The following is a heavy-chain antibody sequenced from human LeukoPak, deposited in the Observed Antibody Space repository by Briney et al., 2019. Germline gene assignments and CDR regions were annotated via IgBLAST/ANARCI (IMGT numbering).Heavy chain of an antibody. J-gene: IGHJ4*02. Sequence: PSQTLSLTCAVSGVSISSGAYSWSWIRQPPGKGLEWIGYIYHSGSAYYNPSLNSRVTISVDRSKNEFSLKLSSVTAADTAVYYCASAYGSGSYYPLFDSWGQGTLVTVSS. CDR1: GVSISSGAYS. V-gene: IGHV4-30-2*01. D-gene: IGHD3-10*01. CDR2: IYHSGSA. CDR3: ASAYGSGSYYPLFDS.